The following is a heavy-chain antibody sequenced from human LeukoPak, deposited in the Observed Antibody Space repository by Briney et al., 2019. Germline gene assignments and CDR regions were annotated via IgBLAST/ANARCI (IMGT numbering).Heavy chain of an antibody. V-gene: IGHV3-21*01. CDR1: GFTFSSYS. J-gene: IGHJ5*02. D-gene: IGHD3-22*01. CDR2: ISSSSSYI. Sequence: GGSLRLSCAASGFTFSSYSMNWVRQAPGKGLEWVSSISSSSSYIYYADSVKGRFTISRDNAKNSLYLQMNSLRAEDTAVYYCARDSSPYYDSSGLTPWGQGTLVTVSS. CDR3: ARDSSPYYDSSGLTP.